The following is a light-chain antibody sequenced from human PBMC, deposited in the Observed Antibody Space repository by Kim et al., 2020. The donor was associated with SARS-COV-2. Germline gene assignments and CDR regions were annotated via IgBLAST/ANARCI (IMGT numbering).Light chain of an antibody. J-gene: IGLJ1*01. CDR1: SRDIGAYYF. CDR3: SSYAGGNTGV. V-gene: IGLV2-8*01. Sequence: GQSVTCSCAGTSRDIGAYYFVSWYQQHPGKAPNLMIYEVNKRPSGVPDRFAGSKSGNAASLTSSGPQSEDEGDYYFSSYAGGNTGVFGTGTKVTVL. CDR2: EVN.